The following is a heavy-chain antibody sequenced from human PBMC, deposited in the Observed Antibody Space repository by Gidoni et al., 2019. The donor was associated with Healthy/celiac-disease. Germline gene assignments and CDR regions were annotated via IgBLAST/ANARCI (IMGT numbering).Heavy chain of an antibody. J-gene: IGHJ4*02. Sequence: EVQLVESGGGLVQPGGSLKLSCESSGFTFSGSAMHWVRQASGKGLEWVGRIRSKANSYATAYAASVKGRFTISRDDSKNTAYLQMNSLKTEDTAVYYCTRRDYYGSGRGYWGQGTLVTVSS. CDR3: TRRDYYGSGRGY. D-gene: IGHD3-10*01. V-gene: IGHV3-73*02. CDR1: GFTFSGSA. CDR2: IRSKANSYAT.